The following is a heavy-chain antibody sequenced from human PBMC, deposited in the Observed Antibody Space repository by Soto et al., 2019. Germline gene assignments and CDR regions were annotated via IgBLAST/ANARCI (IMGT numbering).Heavy chain of an antibody. Sequence: ASVKVSCKVSGYTLTELSMHWVRQAPGKGLEWMGGFDPEDGETIYAQKFQGRVTMTKDTSTETAYMELSSLRAEDTAVYYCATRSRYDSYAFDIWGQGTMVTVSS. CDR3: ATRSRYDSYAFDI. CDR2: FDPEDGET. D-gene: IGHD3-16*01. V-gene: IGHV1-24*01. CDR1: GYTLTELS. J-gene: IGHJ3*02.